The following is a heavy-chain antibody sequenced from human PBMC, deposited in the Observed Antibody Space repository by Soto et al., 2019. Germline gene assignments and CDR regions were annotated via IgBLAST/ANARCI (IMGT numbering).Heavy chain of an antibody. V-gene: IGHV3-30*03. J-gene: IGHJ4*02. CDR3: APLIVATFKPHDY. CDR1: GLTLSSYG. CDR2: ISYDGGNK. Sequence: GGSLRLSCAACGLTLSSYGMHGVRQAPGKGLEWVAVISYDGGNKYYADSVEGRFTISRDISKNTLYLQMSDLRSEDTAVYYSAPLIVATFKPHDYWGQGTMVTVSS. D-gene: IGHD5-12*01.